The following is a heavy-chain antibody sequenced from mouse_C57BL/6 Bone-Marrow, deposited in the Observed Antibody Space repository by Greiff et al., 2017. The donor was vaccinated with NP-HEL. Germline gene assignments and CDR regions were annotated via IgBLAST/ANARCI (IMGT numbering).Heavy chain of an antibody. V-gene: IGHV1-55*01. CDR3: ARPPYYFDY. Sequence: QVQLKQPGAELVKPGASVKMSCKASGYTFTSYWITWVKQRPGQGLEWIGDIYPGSGSTNYTEKFKSQATLTVDTTSSTAYMQLSSLTSEDSAVYYGARPPYYFDYWGQGTTLTVSS. CDR2: IYPGSGST. J-gene: IGHJ2*01. CDR1: GYTFTSYW.